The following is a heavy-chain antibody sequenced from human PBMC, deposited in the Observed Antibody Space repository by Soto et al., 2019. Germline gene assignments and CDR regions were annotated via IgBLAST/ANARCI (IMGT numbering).Heavy chain of an antibody. V-gene: IGHV3-33*01. CDR3: ARELTTVTSPLDY. D-gene: IGHD4-17*01. J-gene: IGHJ4*02. CDR1: GFTFSSYG. Sequence: QVQLVESGGGVVQPGRSLRLSCAASGFTFSSYGMHWVRQAPGKGLEWVAVIWYDGSNKYYADSVKGRFTISRDNSKNTLYLQMNSLRAEDTAVYYCARELTTVTSPLDYWGQGTLVTVSS. CDR2: IWYDGSNK.